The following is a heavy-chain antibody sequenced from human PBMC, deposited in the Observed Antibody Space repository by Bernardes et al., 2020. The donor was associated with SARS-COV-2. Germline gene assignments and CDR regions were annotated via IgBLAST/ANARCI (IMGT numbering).Heavy chain of an antibody. CDR3: ARGGHSYGKNWYFDL. D-gene: IGHD5-18*01. CDR2: IIPIFGTA. J-gene: IGHJ2*01. CDR1: GGTFSSYA. Sequence: SVKVSCKASGGTFSSYAISWVRQAPGQGLEWMGGIIPIFGTANYAQKFQGRVTITADESTSTAYMELSSLRSEDTAVYYCARGGHSYGKNWYFDLWGRGTLVTVSS. V-gene: IGHV1-69*13.